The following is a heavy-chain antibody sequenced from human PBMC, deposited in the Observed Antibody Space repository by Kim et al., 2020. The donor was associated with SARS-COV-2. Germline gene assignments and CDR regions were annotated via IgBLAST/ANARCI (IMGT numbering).Heavy chain of an antibody. V-gene: IGHV4-61*08. Sequence: SETLSLTCTVSGGSVCSVDYSWSWLRQPPGKGLEWIGYIYNSGSTKYNPSLKSRVTISVDTSRNQFSLRLTSVTAADTAVYYCARGVFGVVIIPYYFYYMDVWAKGTTVTVSS. CDR1: GGSVCSVDYS. CDR3: ARGVFGVVIIPYYFYYMDV. J-gene: IGHJ6*03. CDR2: IYNSGST. D-gene: IGHD3-3*01.